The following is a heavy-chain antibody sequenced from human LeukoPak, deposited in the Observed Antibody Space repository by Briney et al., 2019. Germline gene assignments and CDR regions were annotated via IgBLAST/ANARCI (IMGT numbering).Heavy chain of an antibody. CDR3: ARESGIWKMTTVTTLDY. Sequence: ASVKVSCKVSGYTLTELSMHWVRQAPGQGLEWMGWINPNSGGTNYAQKFQGRVTMTRDTSISTAYMELSRLRSDDTAVYYCARESGIWKMTTVTTLDYWGQGTLVTVSS. V-gene: IGHV1-2*02. J-gene: IGHJ4*02. D-gene: IGHD4-11*01. CDR1: GYTLTELS. CDR2: INPNSGGT.